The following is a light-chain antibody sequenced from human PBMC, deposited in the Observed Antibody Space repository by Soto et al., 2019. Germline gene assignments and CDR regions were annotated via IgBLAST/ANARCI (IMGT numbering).Light chain of an antibody. J-gene: IGKJ2*01. V-gene: IGKV3-20*01. CDR2: GAS. CDR1: QSVSSSY. CDR3: QQYNNWPPYT. Sequence: EIVLTQSPGTLSLSPGERATLSCRASQSVSSSYLAWYQQKPGQAPRPLIYGASSRAIGIPDRFSGSGSGTDFTLTISRLEPEDFAVYYCQQYNNWPPYTFGQGTKLEIK.